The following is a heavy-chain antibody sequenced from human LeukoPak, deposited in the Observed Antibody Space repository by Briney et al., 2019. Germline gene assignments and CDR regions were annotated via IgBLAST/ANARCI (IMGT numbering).Heavy chain of an antibody. V-gene: IGHV4-61*02. Sequence: SETLSLSCTDSGGSISSGSYYWSWIRQPAGKGLEWIGRIYTSGSTNYKPSLKSRVTISVDTSKNQFSLKLSSVTAADTAVYYCASSPLLAAAGTIDYWGQGTLVTVSS. CDR2: IYTSGST. CDR1: GGSISSGSYY. CDR3: ASSPLLAAAGTIDY. D-gene: IGHD6-13*01. J-gene: IGHJ4*02.